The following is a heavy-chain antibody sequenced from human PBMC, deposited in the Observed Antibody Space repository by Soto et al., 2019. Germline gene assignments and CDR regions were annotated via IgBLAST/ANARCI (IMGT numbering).Heavy chain of an antibody. CDR2: ISSSGSTI. J-gene: IGHJ6*02. V-gene: IGHV3-48*03. CDR1: GFTFSSYE. Sequence: EVQLVESGGGLVQPGGSLRLSCAASGFTFSSYEMNWVRQAPGKGLEWVSYISSSGSTIYYADSVKGRFTISRDNAKNSLYLQMNSLRAEDTAVYYCARCSSSGHYYGMDVWGQGTTVTVSS. CDR3: ARCSSSGHYYGMDV. D-gene: IGHD6-6*01.